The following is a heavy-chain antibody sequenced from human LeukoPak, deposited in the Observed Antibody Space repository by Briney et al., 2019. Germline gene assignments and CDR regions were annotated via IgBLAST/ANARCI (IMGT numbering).Heavy chain of an antibody. V-gene: IGHV3-23*01. Sequence: GGSLRLSCAASGFTFSSYAMSWVRQAPGKGLEWVSAIGGSGGGTYYADSVKGRFTISRDNSENTLYLQMNSLRAEDTAVYYCAKGRSGRYLDYTPDYWGQGTLVTVSS. D-gene: IGHD3-9*01. CDR3: AKGRSGRYLDYTPDY. CDR2: IGGSGGGT. J-gene: IGHJ4*02. CDR1: GFTFSSYA.